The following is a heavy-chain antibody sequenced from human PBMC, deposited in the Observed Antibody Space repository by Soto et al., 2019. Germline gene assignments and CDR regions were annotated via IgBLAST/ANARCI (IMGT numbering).Heavy chain of an antibody. CDR3: ARRIAAAGTYYFDS. J-gene: IGHJ4*02. Sequence: SETLSLTCAVSGGSISSSNWCSWVRQPPGKGLEWIGEIYHSGSTNYNPSLKSRVTISLDKSKNQFSLKLSSVTAADTAVYYRARRIAAAGTYYFDSWGQGTLVTVSS. CDR2: IYHSGST. CDR1: GGSISSSNW. D-gene: IGHD6-13*01. V-gene: IGHV4-4*02.